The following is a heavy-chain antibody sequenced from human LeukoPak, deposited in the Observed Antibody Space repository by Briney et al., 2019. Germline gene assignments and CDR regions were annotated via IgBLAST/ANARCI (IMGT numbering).Heavy chain of an antibody. CDR1: GFTFSSYW. V-gene: IGHV3-7*01. CDR3: ARVYSSSWSYYFDY. D-gene: IGHD6-13*01. Sequence: PGGSLRLSCAASGFTFSSYWMSWVRQAPGKGLEWVANIKQDGSEKYYVDSVKGRFTISRDNAKNSLYLQMNSLRAEDTAVYYCARVYSSSWSYYFDYWGQGTLVTVSS. CDR2: IKQDGSEK. J-gene: IGHJ4*02.